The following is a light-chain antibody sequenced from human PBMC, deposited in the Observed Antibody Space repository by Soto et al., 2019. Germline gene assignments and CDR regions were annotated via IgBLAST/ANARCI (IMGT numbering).Light chain of an antibody. Sequence: EIVLTQSPGTLSLYPGESATLSCRASQSVTSSYIAWYQQKPGQAPRLLIYRASTRATGIPDRFSGSGSGTDYTLINSRLEPEDFAVDHCQQYGSSPLTCGQGTKVEIK. CDR3: QQYGSSPLT. CDR1: QSVTSSY. CDR2: RAS. J-gene: IGKJ1*01. V-gene: IGKV3-20*01.